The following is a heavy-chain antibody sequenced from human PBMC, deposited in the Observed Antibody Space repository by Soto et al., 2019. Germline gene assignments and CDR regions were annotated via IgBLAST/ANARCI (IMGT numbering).Heavy chain of an antibody. Sequence: QVQLVESGGGVVQPGRSLRLSCAASGFTFSSYGMHWVRQAPGKGLEWVAVISYDGSNKYYADSVKGRFTISRDNSKNTLYLQMNSLRAEYTAVYYCAKDLLLWFGDRYYYYGMDVWGQGTTVTVSS. D-gene: IGHD3-10*01. J-gene: IGHJ6*02. CDR2: ISYDGSNK. V-gene: IGHV3-30*18. CDR3: AKDLLLWFGDRYYYYGMDV. CDR1: GFTFSSYG.